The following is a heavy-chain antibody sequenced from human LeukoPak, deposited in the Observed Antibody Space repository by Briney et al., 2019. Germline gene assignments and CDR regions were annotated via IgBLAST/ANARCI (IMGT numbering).Heavy chain of an antibody. J-gene: IGHJ4*02. V-gene: IGHV4-34*01. Sequence: PSETLSLTCAVYGGSFSGYYWSWIRQPPGKGLEWIGEINHSGSTNYNPSLKSRVTISVDTSKNQFSLKLSSVTAADTAVYYCARKSTSLYGQFDYWGQGTLVTVSS. CDR3: ARKSTSLYGQFDY. CDR1: GGSFSGYY. CDR2: INHSGST. D-gene: IGHD2/OR15-2a*01.